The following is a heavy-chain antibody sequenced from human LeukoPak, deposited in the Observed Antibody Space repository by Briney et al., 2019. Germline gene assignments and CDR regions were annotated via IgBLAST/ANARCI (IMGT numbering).Heavy chain of an antibody. J-gene: IGHJ6*02. CDR3: ARGLGYCSSTSCSYYYYYGMDV. D-gene: IGHD2-2*01. V-gene: IGHV4-34*01. Sequence: SETLSLTCAVYGGSFSGYHWSWIRQPPGKGLEWIGEINHSGSTNYIPSLKSRVTISIDTSKNQFSLKLSSVTAADTAVYYCARGLGYCSSTSCSYYYYYGMDVWGQGTTVTVSS. CDR2: INHSGST. CDR1: GGSFSGYH.